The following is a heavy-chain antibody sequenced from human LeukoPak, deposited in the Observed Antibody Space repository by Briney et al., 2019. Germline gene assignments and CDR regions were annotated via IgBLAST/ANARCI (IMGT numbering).Heavy chain of an antibody. D-gene: IGHD3-16*02. CDR3: ARDGPYDYVWGSYRRDAFDI. V-gene: IGHV1-69-2*01. Sequence: ASVKVSCKVSGYTFTDYYMHWVQQAPGKGLEWMGLVDPEDGETIYAEKFQGRVTITADTSTDTAYMELSSLRSDDTAVYYCARDGPYDYVWGSYRRDAFDIWGQGTMVTASS. J-gene: IGHJ3*02. CDR1: GYTFTDYY. CDR2: VDPEDGET.